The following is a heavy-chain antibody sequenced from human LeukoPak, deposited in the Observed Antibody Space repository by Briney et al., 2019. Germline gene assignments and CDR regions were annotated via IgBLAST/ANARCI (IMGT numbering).Heavy chain of an antibody. V-gene: IGHV3-11*01. Sequence: PGGSLRLSCAASGFTFSDYYMSWIRQAPGKGLEWVSYISSSGSTVYYADSVKGRFTISRDNAKNSLYLQMNSLRAEDTAVYYCARDPTADCGGWFDPWGQGTLVTVSS. D-gene: IGHD4-23*01. J-gene: IGHJ5*02. CDR2: ISSSGSTV. CDR1: GFTFSDYY. CDR3: ARDPTADCGGWFDP.